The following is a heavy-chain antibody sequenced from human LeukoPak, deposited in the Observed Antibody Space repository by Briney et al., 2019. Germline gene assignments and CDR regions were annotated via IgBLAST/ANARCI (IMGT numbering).Heavy chain of an antibody. Sequence: GESLKISCQGSGYSFTSYYIAWARQRPGQGLEWMGIGYPADSDITYSPSVKGQVTISVDKSLKTAYLQWRNLTGSDTVIYYCARVGDSDVAGYLPHWGKGTPVTVSS. CDR3: ARVGDSDVAGYLPH. D-gene: IGHD2-15*01. V-gene: IGHV5-51*01. CDR2: GYPADSDI. CDR1: GYSFTSYY. J-gene: IGHJ1*01.